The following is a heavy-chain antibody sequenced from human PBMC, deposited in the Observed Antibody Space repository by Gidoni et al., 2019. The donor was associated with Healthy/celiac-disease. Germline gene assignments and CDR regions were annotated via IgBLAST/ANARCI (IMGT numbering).Heavy chain of an antibody. CDR2: ISGSGGST. V-gene: IGHV3-23*01. CDR1: GFTFASFA. D-gene: IGHD2-2*01. CDR3: AKYYCSSTSCFFYYYYGMDV. Sequence: EVQLLESGGGWVQPGGSLRLSSAASGFTFASFAMSWVRQAPGKGLEWVSAISGSGGSTYYADSVKGRFTISRDNSKNTLYLQMNSLRAEDTAVYYCAKYYCSSTSCFFYYYYGMDVWGQGTTVTVSS. J-gene: IGHJ6*02.